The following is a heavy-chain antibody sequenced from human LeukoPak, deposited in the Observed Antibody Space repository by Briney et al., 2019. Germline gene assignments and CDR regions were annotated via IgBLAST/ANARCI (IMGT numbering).Heavy chain of an antibody. D-gene: IGHD2-15*01. V-gene: IGHV1-69*04. CDR3: ARGGYCSGGSCYSWFDP. CDR1: GGTFSSYA. J-gene: IGHJ5*02. CDR2: IIPILGIA. Sequence: ASVKVSCKASGGTFSSYAISWVRQAPGQGLEWMGRIIPILGIANYAQKFQGRVTITADKSTSTAFMELSSLRSEDTAVYYCARGGYCSGGSCYSWFDPWGQGTLVTVSS.